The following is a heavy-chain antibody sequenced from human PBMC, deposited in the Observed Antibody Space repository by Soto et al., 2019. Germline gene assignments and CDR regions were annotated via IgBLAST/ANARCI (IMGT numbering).Heavy chain of an antibody. D-gene: IGHD6-19*01. CDR1: GFTFSSYA. CDR3: ARDRGGSHQFNWFDP. J-gene: IGHJ5*02. Sequence: GGSLRLSCAASGFTFSSYAMHWVRQAPGKGLEWVAVISYDGSNKYYADSVKGRFTISRDNSKNTLYLQMNSLRAEDTAVYYCARDRGGSHQFNWFDPWGQGTLVTVSS. V-gene: IGHV3-30-3*01. CDR2: ISYDGSNK.